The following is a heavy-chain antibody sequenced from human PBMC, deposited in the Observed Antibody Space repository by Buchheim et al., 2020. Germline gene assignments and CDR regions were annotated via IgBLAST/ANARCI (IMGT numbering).Heavy chain of an antibody. D-gene: IGHD2-2*01. CDR2: IRYDGSNK. J-gene: IGHJ4*02. Sequence: QVQLVESGGGVVQPGRSLRLSCAASGFTFSSYGIHWVRQAPGKGLEWVAFIRYDGSNKYYADSVKGRFTISRDNSKNTLYLQMNSLRAEDTAVYYCAKDTLRYCSSTSCQTGFDYWGQGTL. V-gene: IGHV3-30*02. CDR3: AKDTLRYCSSTSCQTGFDY. CDR1: GFTFSSYG.